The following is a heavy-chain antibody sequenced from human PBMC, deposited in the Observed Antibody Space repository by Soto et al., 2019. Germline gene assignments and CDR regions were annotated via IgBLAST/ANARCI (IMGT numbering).Heavy chain of an antibody. V-gene: IGHV4-34*01. CDR1: GGSFSGYY. CDR3: ARVHGSYGMDV. CDR2: INHSGST. Sequence: PXATLSLTCAVYGGSFSGYYWSWIRQPPGKGLEWIGEINHSGSTNYNPSLKSRVTISVDTSKNQFSLKLSSVTAADTAVYYCARVHGSYGMDVWGQGTTVTVSS. J-gene: IGHJ6*02.